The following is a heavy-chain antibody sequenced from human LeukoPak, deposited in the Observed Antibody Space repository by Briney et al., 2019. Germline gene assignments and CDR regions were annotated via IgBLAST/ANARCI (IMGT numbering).Heavy chain of an antibody. CDR1: GFTFSSYG. D-gene: IGHD3-16*01. CDR2: ILNDGSQE. J-gene: IGHJ3*02. V-gene: IGHV3-33*01. Sequence: GGSLRLSCAASGFTFSSYGMHWARQAPGKGLEWVAVILNDGSQEKYADSVKGRFTISRDNSKNTLFLQMNSLRAEDTAVYYCARDDALGDNASDIWGQGTMVTVSS. CDR3: ARDDALGDNASDI.